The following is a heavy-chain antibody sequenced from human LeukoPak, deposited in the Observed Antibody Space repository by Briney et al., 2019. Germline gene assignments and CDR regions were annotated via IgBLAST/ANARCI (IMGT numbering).Heavy chain of an antibody. V-gene: IGHV1-69*05. D-gene: IGHD3-22*01. CDR2: IIPIFGTA. CDR1: GGTFSSYA. CDR3: ASGYYDSSGYYDDPFDI. Sequence: ASVKVSCKASGGTFSSYAISWVRQAPGQGLEWMGRIIPIFGTANYAQKFQGRVTITTDESTSTAYMELRSLRSEDTAVYYCASGYYDSSGYYDDPFDIWGQGTMVTVSS. J-gene: IGHJ3*02.